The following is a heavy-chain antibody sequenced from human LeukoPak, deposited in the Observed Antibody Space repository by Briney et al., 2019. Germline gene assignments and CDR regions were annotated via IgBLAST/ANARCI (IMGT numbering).Heavy chain of an antibody. V-gene: IGHV4-38-2*01. CDR2: IYHRGSS. Sequence: SETLSPTCDVSGYSISSGYYWGWIRQPPGKGLEWIGSIYHRGSSYYNPSLKSRVTISMDRSKNQFSLQLKSLTAADTAVYYCATWNNGYNFNYWGQGTLVTVSS. D-gene: IGHD5-24*01. CDR1: GYSISSGYY. CDR3: ATWNNGYNFNY. J-gene: IGHJ4*02.